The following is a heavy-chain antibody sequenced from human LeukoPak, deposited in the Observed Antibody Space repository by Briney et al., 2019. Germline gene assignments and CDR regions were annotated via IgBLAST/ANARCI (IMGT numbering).Heavy chain of an antibody. V-gene: IGHV4-59*01. CDR1: GGSISNYY. D-gene: IGHD5-12*01. Sequence: SETLSLTCTVSGGSISNYYWSWIRQPPGKGLEWIGYFSYSGSTNYNPSLKSRVTISIDTSKNQFSLKLSSVTAADTAVYYCARGPMDSGYTYFDYRGQGTLVSVAS. J-gene: IGHJ4*02. CDR2: FSYSGST. CDR3: ARGPMDSGYTYFDY.